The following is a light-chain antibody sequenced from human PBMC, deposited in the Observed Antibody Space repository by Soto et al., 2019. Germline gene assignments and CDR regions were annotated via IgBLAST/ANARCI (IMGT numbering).Light chain of an antibody. CDR2: GAS. CDR3: QQYGSSPLT. J-gene: IGKJ4*01. V-gene: IGKV3-20*01. Sequence: EFVLTQSPGTLSLSPGERATLSCRASQSVSSSYLAWYQQKPGQAPRLLIYGASSRATGIPDRFSGSGSGTDFTFTISRLEPEDFAVYYCQQYGSSPLTFGGGTKVDI. CDR1: QSVSSSY.